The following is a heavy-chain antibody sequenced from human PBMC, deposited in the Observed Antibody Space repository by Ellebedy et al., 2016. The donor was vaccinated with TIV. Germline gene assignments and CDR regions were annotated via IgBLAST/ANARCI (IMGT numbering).Heavy chain of an antibody. CDR1: GFTFSSYA. CDR2: ISSSTRTQ. D-gene: IGHD3-22*01. V-gene: IGHV3-48*01. J-gene: IGHJ3*01. CDR3: ARDYYDTTGYYVGHDAFDL. Sequence: GGSLRLSXAASGFTFSSYAVSWVRQAPGKGLEWVSYISSSTRTQYYADSVKGRFTISRDNVKNSLYLQMNGLRVEDTAVYYCARDYYDTTGYYVGHDAFDLWGQGTMVTVSS.